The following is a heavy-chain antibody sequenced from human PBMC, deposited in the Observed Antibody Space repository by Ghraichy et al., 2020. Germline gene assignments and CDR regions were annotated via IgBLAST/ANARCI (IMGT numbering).Heavy chain of an antibody. Sequence: GGSLRLSCVGSGFTFDDYNMNWVRQSPGKGLEWVAYISSSSRTRFYADSVTGRFTVSRDNAQNSLYLQMNSLRDEDTAVYYCARASTVVRFYYYAGLDVWCQRTTVTVAS. D-gene: IGHD4-23*01. CDR1: GFTFDDYN. J-gene: IGHJ6*02. CDR3: ARASTVVRFYYYAGLDV. CDR2: ISSSSRTR. V-gene: IGHV3-48*02.